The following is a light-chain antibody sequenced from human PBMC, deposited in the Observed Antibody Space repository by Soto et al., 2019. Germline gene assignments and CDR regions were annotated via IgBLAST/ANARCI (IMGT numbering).Light chain of an antibody. J-gene: IGKJ5*01. Sequence: DIVMTQSPATLSLSPGERATLSCRASQSVSSYLAWYQQKPGQAPRLLIYDASNRATGIPARFSGSGSGTDFTLTISSLEPEDFAVYYCQQRSNWPPLITFGQGTRLEN. V-gene: IGKV3-11*01. CDR3: QQRSNWPPLIT. CDR1: QSVSSY. CDR2: DAS.